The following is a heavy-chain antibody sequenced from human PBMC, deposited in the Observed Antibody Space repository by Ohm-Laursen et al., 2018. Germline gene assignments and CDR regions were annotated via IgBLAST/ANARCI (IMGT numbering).Heavy chain of an antibody. D-gene: IGHD1-14*01. Sequence: SLRLSCSASGFTFDDYAMHWVRQAPGKGLEWVSGISWNSGSIGYADSVKGRFTISRDNAKNSLYLQMNSLRPEDTALYYCARGTSGMDVWGQGTTVTVSS. CDR2: ISWNSGSI. V-gene: IGHV3-9*01. CDR1: GFTFDDYA. J-gene: IGHJ6*02. CDR3: ARGTSGMDV.